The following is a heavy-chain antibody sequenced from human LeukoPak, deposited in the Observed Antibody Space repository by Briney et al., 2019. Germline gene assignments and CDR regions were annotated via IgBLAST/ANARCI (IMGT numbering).Heavy chain of an antibody. V-gene: IGHV4-59*08. J-gene: IGHJ4*02. CDR2: ISFTGNT. CDR3: ARSPPGWYYDNSGQYYFDT. CDR1: GGSISGYY. Sequence: SETLSLTCTVSGGSISGYYWSWIRQSPGKRLEWIAYISFTGNTNYNPSLKSRVTISLDASKTHFSLTLSSLTAADTAVYYCARSPPGWYYDNSGQYYFDTWGQGALVTVSS. D-gene: IGHD3-22*01.